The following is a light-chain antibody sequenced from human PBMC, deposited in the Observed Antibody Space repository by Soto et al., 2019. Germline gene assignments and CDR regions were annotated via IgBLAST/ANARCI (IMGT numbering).Light chain of an antibody. CDR2: EVT. Sequence: QSALTQPASVSGSPGQSITISCTGTSSDIVTYNLVSWYQHYPGKAPKLMIYEVTKRPSGVSSRFSGSKSGNTASLTISGLQAEDEADYYCCSYAGTSTLFGGGTKLTVL. V-gene: IGLV2-23*02. J-gene: IGLJ2*01. CDR1: SSDIVTYNL. CDR3: CSYAGTSTL.